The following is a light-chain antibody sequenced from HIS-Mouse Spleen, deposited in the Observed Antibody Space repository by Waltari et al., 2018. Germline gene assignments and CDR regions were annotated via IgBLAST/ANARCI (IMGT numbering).Light chain of an antibody. Sequence: DIVMTQSPLSLPVTPGEPASISCRSSQSLLHSNGYNYLDWYLQKPGQSLKLLIYLGSNRDSGVPDRFSGSGSGTDFTLKISRVEAEDVGVYYCMQALQTPYTFGQGTKLEIK. CDR1: QSLLHSNGYNY. CDR3: MQALQTPYT. CDR2: LGS. J-gene: IGKJ2*01. V-gene: IGKV2-28*01.